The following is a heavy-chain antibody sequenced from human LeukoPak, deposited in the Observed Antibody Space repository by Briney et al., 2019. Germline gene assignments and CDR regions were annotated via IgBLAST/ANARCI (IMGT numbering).Heavy chain of an antibody. J-gene: IGHJ6*03. V-gene: IGHV1-2*02. CDR2: INPKSGDL. CDR1: GYTFIYYY. D-gene: IGHD2-15*01. Sequence: ASVKVSCKASGYTFIYYYIHWVRQAPGQGLEWMGWINPKSGDLNYAQKFQGGVTMTRDTSSKTVYVELSRLRSDDTAVYFCARAAPAGYYYFMDVWGKGTTVTVSS. CDR3: ARAAPAGYYYFMDV.